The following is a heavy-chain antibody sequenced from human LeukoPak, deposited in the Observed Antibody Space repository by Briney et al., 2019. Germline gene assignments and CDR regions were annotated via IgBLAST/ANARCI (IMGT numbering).Heavy chain of an antibody. D-gene: IGHD3-22*01. CDR2: ISAYNGNT. CDR3: ARVPPSHYYDSSGYYPDY. CDR1: GGTFSSYG. V-gene: IGHV1-18*01. J-gene: IGHJ4*02. Sequence: ASVKVSCKASGGTFSSYGISWVRQAPGQGLEWMGWISAYNGNTNYAQKLQGRVTMTTDTSTSIAYMELRSLRSDDTAVYYCARVPPSHYYDSSGYYPDYWGQGTLVTVSS.